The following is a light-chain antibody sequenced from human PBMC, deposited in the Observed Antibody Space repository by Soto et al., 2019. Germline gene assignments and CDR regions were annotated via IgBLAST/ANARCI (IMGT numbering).Light chain of an antibody. V-gene: IGKV3-20*01. Sequence: DIVLTQSPGTLSLSPGERATLSCRASQRISSNYLGWYQQKPGQPPRLLIYDSSTRATGFPDRFSGSGSGTDFTLTIIRLEPEDFAVYYCQQYASSPETFGQGTKVDIK. CDR3: QQYASSPET. J-gene: IGKJ1*01. CDR1: QRISSNY. CDR2: DSS.